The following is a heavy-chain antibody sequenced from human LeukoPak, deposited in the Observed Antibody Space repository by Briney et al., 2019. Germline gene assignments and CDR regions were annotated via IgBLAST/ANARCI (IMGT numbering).Heavy chain of an antibody. CDR3: ARSYDSSGLFGYYYYGMDV. J-gene: IGHJ6*02. D-gene: IGHD3-22*01. CDR2: INHSGST. CDR1: GGSFSGYY. V-gene: IGHV4-34*01. Sequence: PSETLSLTCAVYGGSFSGYYWSWIRQPPGKGLEWIGEINHSGSTNYNPSLKSRVTISVDTSKNQFSLKLSSVTAADTAVYYCARSYDSSGLFGYYYYGMDVWGQGTTVTVSS.